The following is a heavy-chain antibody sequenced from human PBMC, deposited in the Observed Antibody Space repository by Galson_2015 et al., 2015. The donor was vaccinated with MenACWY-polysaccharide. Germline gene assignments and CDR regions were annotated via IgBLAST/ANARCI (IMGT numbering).Heavy chain of an antibody. D-gene: IGHD3-22*01. J-gene: IGHJ3*02. CDR1: GYTFGSYA. CDR3: ARESEYYDSFDGFDI. V-gene: IGHV7-4-1*02. Sequence: SGYTFGSYAMNWVRQAPGQGLVWMGWINTNTGNPTSAPGFTGRFVFSLDTSVSTAYLQISSLKAEDTAVYYCARESEYYDSFDGFDIWGQGTMVTVSS. CDR2: INTNTGNP.